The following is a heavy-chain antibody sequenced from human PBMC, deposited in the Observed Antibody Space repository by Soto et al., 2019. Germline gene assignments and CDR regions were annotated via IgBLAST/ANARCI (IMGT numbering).Heavy chain of an antibody. CDR3: ARGPTYSRSYYYCMYV. J-gene: IGHJ6*02. CDR2: INHSGST. D-gene: IGHD1-26*01. Sequence: QVQLQQWGAGLLKPSETLSLTCAVYGGSFSGYYWSWIRQPPGKGLEWIGEINHSGSTNYNPSLNRRVTISVDTSNNQFSLKLSSVTAADTAVYYCARGPTYSRSYYYCMYVWGQGTTVTVSS. CDR1: GGSFSGYY. V-gene: IGHV4-34*01.